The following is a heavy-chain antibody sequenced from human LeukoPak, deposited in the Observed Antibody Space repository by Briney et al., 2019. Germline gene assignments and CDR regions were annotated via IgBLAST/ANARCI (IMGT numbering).Heavy chain of an antibody. D-gene: IGHD3-10*01. CDR1: GFTFSSYA. CDR2: IGGSGGST. V-gene: IGHV3-23*01. J-gene: IGHJ6*03. CDR3: ARGGGYYYYYMDV. Sequence: GGSLRLSCAASGFTFSSYAMSWVRQAPGKGLEWVSAIGGSGGSTYYADSVKGRFTISRDNAKNSLYLQMNSLRAEDTAVYYCARGGGYYYYYMDVWGKGTTVTISS.